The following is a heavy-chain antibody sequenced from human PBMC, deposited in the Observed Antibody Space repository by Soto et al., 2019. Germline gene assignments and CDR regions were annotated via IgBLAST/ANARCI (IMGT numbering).Heavy chain of an antibody. D-gene: IGHD5-12*01. CDR3: AHRRYSGYDEDLNWFDP. CDR2: IYWDDDK. Sequence: QITLKESGPTLVKPTQTLTLTCTFSGFSLSTSGVGVGWIRQPPGKALEWLALIYWDDDKRYSPSLKSRLTITKDTSKNQVVRTITNMHPVDTATYYCAHRRYSGYDEDLNWFDPWGQGTLVTVSS. J-gene: IGHJ5*02. CDR1: GFSLSTSGVG. V-gene: IGHV2-5*02.